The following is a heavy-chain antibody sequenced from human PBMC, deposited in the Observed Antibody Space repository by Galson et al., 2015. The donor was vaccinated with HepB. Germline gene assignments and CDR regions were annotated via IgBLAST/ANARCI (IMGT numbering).Heavy chain of an antibody. V-gene: IGHV1-18*04. CDR3: ARDGNWDGGNSLLSYGMDV. Sequence: SVKVSCKASGYTFTSYGISWVRQAPGQGLEWMGWISAYNGNTNYAQKLQGRVTMTTDTSTSTAYMELRSLRSDDTAVYYCARDGNWDGGNSLLSYGMDVWGQGTTVTVSS. D-gene: IGHD4-23*01. J-gene: IGHJ6*02. CDR1: GYTFTSYG. CDR2: ISAYNGNT.